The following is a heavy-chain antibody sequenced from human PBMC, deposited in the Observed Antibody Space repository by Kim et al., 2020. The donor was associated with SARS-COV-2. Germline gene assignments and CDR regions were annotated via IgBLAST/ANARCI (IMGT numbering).Heavy chain of an antibody. J-gene: IGHJ6*02. Sequence: SVKCRFTISRDNSKNTLYLQMNSLGAEDTAVYYCAKVSYGGYYYYYGMDVWGQGTTVTVSS. CDR3: AKVSYGGYYYYYGMDV. D-gene: IGHD4-17*01. V-gene: IGHV3-23*01.